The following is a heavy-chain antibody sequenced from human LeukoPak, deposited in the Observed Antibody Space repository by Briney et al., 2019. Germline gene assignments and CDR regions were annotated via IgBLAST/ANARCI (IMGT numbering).Heavy chain of an antibody. CDR3: AKGVSSVVYALNWFDP. V-gene: IGHV3-23*01. CDR1: GFTFSSYA. D-gene: IGHD2-8*02. Sequence: GGSLRLPCAASGFTFSSYAMSWVRQAPGKGLEWVSAISGSGGSTYYADSVKGRFTISRDNSKNTLYLQMNSLRAEDTAVYYSAKGVSSVVYALNWFDPWGQGTLVTVSS. CDR2: ISGSGGST. J-gene: IGHJ5*02.